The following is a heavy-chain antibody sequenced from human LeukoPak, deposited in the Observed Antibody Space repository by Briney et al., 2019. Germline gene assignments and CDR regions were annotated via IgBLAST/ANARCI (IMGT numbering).Heavy chain of an antibody. CDR3: ARGGGYSHGWHDH. CDR2: ISTSSSYT. J-gene: IGHJ5*02. D-gene: IGHD6-19*01. V-gene: IGHV3-11*05. Sequence: PGGSLRLSCAASGFIFSDYYMSWIRQVPGKGLEWVSYISTSSSYTIYADSVKGRFTISRDNAKNSLYLQMNSLRAEDTAVYYCARGGGYSHGWHDHWGQGTLVTVSS. CDR1: GFIFSDYY.